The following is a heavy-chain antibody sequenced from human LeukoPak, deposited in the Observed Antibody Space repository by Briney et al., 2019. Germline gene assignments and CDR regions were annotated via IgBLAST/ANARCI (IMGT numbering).Heavy chain of an antibody. CDR3: ARDIGVDYYGSGSFDY. V-gene: IGHV1-18*01. D-gene: IGHD3-10*01. CDR1: GYTFTSYG. CDR2: ISAYNGNT. J-gene: IGHJ4*02. Sequence: GASVKVSRKASGYTFTSYGISWVRQAPGQGLEWMGWISAYNGNTNYAQKLQGRVTMTTDTSTSTAYMELRSLRSDDTAVYYCARDIGVDYYGSGSFDYWGQGTLVTVSS.